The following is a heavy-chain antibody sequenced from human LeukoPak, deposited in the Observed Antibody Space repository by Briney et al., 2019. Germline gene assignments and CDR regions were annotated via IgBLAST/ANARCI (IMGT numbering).Heavy chain of an antibody. CDR2: IKSNADGGTA. J-gene: IGHJ1*01. CDR1: GFTFSKAW. V-gene: IGHV3-15*01. D-gene: IGHD3-10*01. CDR3: SIRRAVTEVRGV. Sequence: PGGSLRLSCAASGFTFSKAWMSWVRQAPGKGLEWVGRIKSNADGGTADYAAPVKGRLSISRDDSKSTLYLQINSLKTEDTAVYYCSIRRAVTEVRGVWGQGTLVTVSS.